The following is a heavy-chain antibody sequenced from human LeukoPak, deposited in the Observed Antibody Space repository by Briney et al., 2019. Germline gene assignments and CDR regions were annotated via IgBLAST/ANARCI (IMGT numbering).Heavy chain of an antibody. J-gene: IGHJ4*02. Sequence: SETLSLTCTVSGGSISSSSYYWGWIRQPPGKGLEWIGSIYYSGSTYYDPSLKSRVTISVDTSKNQFSLKLSSVTAADTAVYFCARGFRGDNFDYWGQGTLVTVSS. V-gene: IGHV4-39*07. CDR2: IYYSGST. CDR1: GGSISSSSYY. D-gene: IGHD7-27*01. CDR3: ARGFRGDNFDY.